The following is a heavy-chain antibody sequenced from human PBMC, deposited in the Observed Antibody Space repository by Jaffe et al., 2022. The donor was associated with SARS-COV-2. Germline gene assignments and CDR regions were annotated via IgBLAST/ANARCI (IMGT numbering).Heavy chain of an antibody. CDR3: ARVSAYSGSYGGYFDL. D-gene: IGHD1-26*01. CDR2: IYYSGST. V-gene: IGHV4-59*01. CDR1: GGSISSYY. Sequence: QVQLQESGPGLVKPSETLSLTCTVSGGSISSYYWSWIRQPPGKGLEWIGYIYYSGSTNYNPSLKSRVTISVDTSKNQFSLKLSSVTAADTAVYYCARVSAYSGSYGGYFDLWGRGTLVTVSS. J-gene: IGHJ2*01.